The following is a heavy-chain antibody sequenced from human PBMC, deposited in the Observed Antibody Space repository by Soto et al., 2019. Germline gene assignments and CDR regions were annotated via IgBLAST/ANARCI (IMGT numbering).Heavy chain of an antibody. J-gene: IGHJ6*02. V-gene: IGHV4-34*01. CDR3: ARRNYFYALDV. CDR2: INYSGST. Sequence: SETLSLTCAVSGGSFSGYYWGWIRQPPGKGLEWVGEINYSGSTNYNPSLKRRVTISVDTSKNQVSLKLTSVTAADTAMYYCARRNYFYALDVWGQGTTVTVSS. CDR1: GGSFSGYY.